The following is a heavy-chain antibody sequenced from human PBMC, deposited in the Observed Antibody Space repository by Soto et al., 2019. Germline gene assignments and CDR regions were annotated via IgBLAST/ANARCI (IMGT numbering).Heavy chain of an antibody. CDR2: IYHSGST. Sequence: CSVAGGSISGGGYSRSWIRQPPGKGLEWIGYIYHSGSTYYNPSLKSRVTISVDTSKNQFSLKLSSVTAADTAVYYCARGNGWDFSKWFDPWGQGTLVTVSS. CDR3: ARGNGWDFSKWFDP. V-gene: IGHV4-30-2*05. D-gene: IGHD4-4*01. J-gene: IGHJ5*02. CDR1: GGSISGGGYS.